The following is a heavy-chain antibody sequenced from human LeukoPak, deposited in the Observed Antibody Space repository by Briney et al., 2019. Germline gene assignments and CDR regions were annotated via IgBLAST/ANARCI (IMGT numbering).Heavy chain of an antibody. D-gene: IGHD3-10*02. CDR1: GGSISSYY. J-gene: IGHJ5*02. V-gene: IGHV4-4*07. Sequence: SETLSLTCTVSGGSISSYYWSWIRQPAGKGLEWIGHIYTSGSTNYNPSLKSRVTMSVDTSKNQFSLKLSSVTAADTAVYYCAREVYLRGVIRGDWFDPWAREPWSPSPQ. CDR2: IYTSGST. CDR3: AREVYLRGVIRGDWFDP.